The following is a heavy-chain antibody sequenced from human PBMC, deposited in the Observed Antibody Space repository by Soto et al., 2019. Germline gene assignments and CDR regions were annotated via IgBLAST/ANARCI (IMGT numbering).Heavy chain of an antibody. V-gene: IGHV4-4*02. D-gene: IGHD1-26*01. CDR3: ARRYGSAIDF. CDR2: IQYSGST. CDR1: GASISSSNW. J-gene: IGHJ4*02. Sequence: SETLSLTCAVSGASISSSNWWCSVRQPPGRGLEWIGEIQYSGSTSYNPSLKSRVSISVDKSQNQFSLKLNSATAADTAVYYCARRYGSAIDFWGQGTLVTVS.